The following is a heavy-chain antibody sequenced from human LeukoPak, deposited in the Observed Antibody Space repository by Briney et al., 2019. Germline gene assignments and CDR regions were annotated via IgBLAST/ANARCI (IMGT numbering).Heavy chain of an antibody. CDR2: IWYDGSNK. J-gene: IGHJ6*02. CDR3: ARTLYGMDV. V-gene: IGHV3-33*01. CDR1: GFTFSSFG. Sequence: GRSLRLSCAASGFTFSSFGMHWVRQAPGKGLEWVAIIWYDGSNKYYADSVKDRFTISRDNSKNTLYLQMNSLRAEDTAVYYCARTLYGMDVWGQGTTVVVSS.